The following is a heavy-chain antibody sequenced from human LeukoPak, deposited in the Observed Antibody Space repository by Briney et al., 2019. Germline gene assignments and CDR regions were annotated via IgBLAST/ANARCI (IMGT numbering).Heavy chain of an antibody. D-gene: IGHD3-3*01. V-gene: IGHV4-39*01. CDR2: IHYSGVT. CDR1: GGSISSNNYY. CDR3: ARHVERNPGYYVSLDM. J-gene: IGHJ3*02. Sequence: PSEPLSLTCTVSGGSISSNNYYWAWIRQPPGKGLEWIGTIHYSGVTTYPPSLKSQVTMSVHTSKNQFSPKLNPVTPADTAVYYCARHVERNPGYYVSLDMWGQGTMVTVSS.